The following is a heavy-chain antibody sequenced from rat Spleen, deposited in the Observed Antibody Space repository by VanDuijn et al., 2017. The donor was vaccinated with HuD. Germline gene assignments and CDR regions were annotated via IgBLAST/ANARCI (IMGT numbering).Heavy chain of an antibody. CDR1: GFTFSNYG. CDR2: ISPSGGST. CDR3: TKDRSITVMVITTSCFDY. V-gene: IGHV5-19*01. Sequence: EVQLVESGGGLVQPGRSLKLSCAASGFTFSNYGMHWIRQAPTKGLAWVASISPSGGSTYYRDSVKGRFTISRDNAKSTLYLQMDSLRSEDTATYYCTKDRSITVMVITTSCFDYWGQGVMVTVSS. J-gene: IGHJ2*01. D-gene: IGHD1-12*03.